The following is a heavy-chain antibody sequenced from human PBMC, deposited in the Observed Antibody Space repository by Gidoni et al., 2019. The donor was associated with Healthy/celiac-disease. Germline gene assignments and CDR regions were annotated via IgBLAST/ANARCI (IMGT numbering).Heavy chain of an antibody. D-gene: IGHD5-12*01. CDR1: GYTFTSYY. V-gene: IGHV1-46*01. CDR3: ARDGKRRDGYRGETDY. CDR2: LNPRGGST. J-gene: IGHJ4*02. Sequence: QVQLVQSGAEVKKPGASAKVSCKASGYTFTSYYMHWVRQAHGQGLEWMGILNPRGGSTSYAQKFQGRVTMTRDTSTSTVYMELSSLRSEDTAVYYCARDGKRRDGYRGETDYWGQGTLVTVSS.